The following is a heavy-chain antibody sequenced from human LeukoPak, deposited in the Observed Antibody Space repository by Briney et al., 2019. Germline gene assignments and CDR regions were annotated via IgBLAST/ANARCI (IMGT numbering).Heavy chain of an antibody. CDR1: GFTVSSNY. CDR3: AKDGYCSSTSCAKKKYYFDY. CDR2: IYSGGST. J-gene: IGHJ4*02. D-gene: IGHD2-2*03. V-gene: IGHV3-53*01. Sequence: PGGSLRLSCAASGFTVSSNYMSWVRQAPGKGLEWVSVIYSGGSTYYADSVKGRFTISRDNSKNTLYLQMNSLRAEDTAVYYCAKDGYCSSTSCAKKKYYFDYWGQGTLVTVSS.